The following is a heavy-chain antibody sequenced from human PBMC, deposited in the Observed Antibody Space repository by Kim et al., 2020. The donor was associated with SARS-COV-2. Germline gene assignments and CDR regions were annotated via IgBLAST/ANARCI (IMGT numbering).Heavy chain of an antibody. V-gene: IGHV3-23*01. J-gene: IGHJ4*02. CDR2: SGGGGST. CDR3: AKGRTD. Sequence: SGGGGSTYYADSVKGRFTISRDNSKNTLYLQMNSLRVEDTAVYYCAKGRTDWGQGTLVTVSS. D-gene: IGHD2-21*02.